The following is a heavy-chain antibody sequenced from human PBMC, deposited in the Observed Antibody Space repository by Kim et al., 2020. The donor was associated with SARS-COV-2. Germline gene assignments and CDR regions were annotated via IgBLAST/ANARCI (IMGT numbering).Heavy chain of an antibody. CDR3: ARSYCSGGSCYYGWFDP. V-gene: IGHV3-74*01. D-gene: IGHD2-15*01. Sequence: VKGQFTISREHAKNTLYLHMNSLRAEDTAVYYCARSYCSGGSCYYGWFDPWGQGILVTVSS. J-gene: IGHJ5*02.